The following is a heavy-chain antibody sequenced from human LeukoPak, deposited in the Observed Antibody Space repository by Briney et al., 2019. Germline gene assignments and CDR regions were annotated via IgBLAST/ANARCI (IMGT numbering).Heavy chain of an antibody. V-gene: IGHV1-69*06. CDR1: GGTFSSYA. J-gene: IGHJ4*02. CDR3: ARTRAVEMATIPLDY. CDR2: IIPIFGTA. D-gene: IGHD5-24*01. Sequence: SVKVSCKASGGTFSSYAISWVRQAPGQGLEWMGGIIPIFGTANYAQKFQGRVTITADKSTSTAYMELSRLRSDDTAVYYCARTRAVEMATIPLDYWGQGTLVTVSS.